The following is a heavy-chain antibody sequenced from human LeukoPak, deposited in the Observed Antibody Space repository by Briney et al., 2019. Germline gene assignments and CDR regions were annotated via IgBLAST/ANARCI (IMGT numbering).Heavy chain of an antibody. J-gene: IGHJ4*02. CDR1: GFTFSSYA. Sequence: PGGSLRLSCAASGFTFSSYAMSWVRQAPGKGLEWVSAISGSGGSTYYADSAKGRFTISRDNSKNTLYLQMNSLRAEDTAVYYCAKDLEYSSSWYFDYWGQGTLVTVSS. CDR2: ISGSGGST. D-gene: IGHD6-13*01. CDR3: AKDLEYSSSWYFDY. V-gene: IGHV3-23*01.